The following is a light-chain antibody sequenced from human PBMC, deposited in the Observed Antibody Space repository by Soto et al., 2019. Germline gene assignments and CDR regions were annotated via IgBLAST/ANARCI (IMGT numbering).Light chain of an antibody. J-gene: IGKJ1*01. CDR3: QQYNSYPWT. Sequence: DIQMTQSPSTLSASIGDRVTITCRASQSISSWLAWYQQKPGKAPKFLIYDASILEGGVPSRFSGSGSGTEFTLTISSLQPDDFATYYCQQYNSYPWTFGQGTKVDIK. CDR2: DAS. CDR1: QSISSW. V-gene: IGKV1-5*01.